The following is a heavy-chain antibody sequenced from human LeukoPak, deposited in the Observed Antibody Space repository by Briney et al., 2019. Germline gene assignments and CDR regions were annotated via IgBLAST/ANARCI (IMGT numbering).Heavy chain of an antibody. V-gene: IGHV1-18*01. CDR1: GYTFTSYG. J-gene: IGHJ6*03. D-gene: IGHD2-15*01. Sequence: ASVKVSCKASGYTFTSYGISWVRQAPGQGLEWMGWISAYNGNTNYAQKIQGRVTMTTDTATSTAYMELRSLRSDDTAVYYCARAVVVAPVGYYYYMDVWGKGTTVTVSS. CDR2: ISAYNGNT. CDR3: ARAVVVAPVGYYYYMDV.